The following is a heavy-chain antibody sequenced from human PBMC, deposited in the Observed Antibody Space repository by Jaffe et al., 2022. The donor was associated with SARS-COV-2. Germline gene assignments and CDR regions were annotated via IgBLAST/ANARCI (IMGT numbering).Heavy chain of an antibody. CDR2: MSFDGSNK. J-gene: IGHJ4*02. CDR1: GFTFSNYA. D-gene: IGHD5-12*01. CDR3: ARAGPQNGATYIDY. V-gene: IGHV3-30*04. Sequence: QVQLVESGGGVVQPGRSLRLSCAASGFTFSNYAMHWVRQAPGKGPEWVAVMSFDGSNKFYADSVKGRFTISRDNSKNTLYLQMSSLRAEDTAVYHCARAGPQNGATYIDYWGQGTLVTVSS.